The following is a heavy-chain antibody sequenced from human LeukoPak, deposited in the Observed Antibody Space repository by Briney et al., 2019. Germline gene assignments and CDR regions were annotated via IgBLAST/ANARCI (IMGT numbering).Heavy chain of an antibody. CDR3: ARDAVDTANAV. V-gene: IGHV3-74*01. CDR1: GFTFSNYM. Sequence: GGSLRLSCAASGFTFSNYMMHWVRQAPGKGLVWVSHINSDGSITSYADSVKGRFTISRDNAKNTLYLQMNSLRAEDTAVYYCARDAVDTANAVWGQGTTVTVSS. CDR2: INSDGSIT. J-gene: IGHJ6*02. D-gene: IGHD5-18*01.